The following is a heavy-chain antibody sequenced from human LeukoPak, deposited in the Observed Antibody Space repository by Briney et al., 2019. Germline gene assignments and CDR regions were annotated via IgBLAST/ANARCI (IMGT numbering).Heavy chain of an antibody. D-gene: IGHD4-17*01. CDR1: GFTFSSYS. Sequence: GGSLRLSCAASGFTFSSYSMNWVRQAPGKGLERVSSISRGSTHIHSADSVKGRFTISRDNAKNSLYLQMNGLRAEDTAVYYCARDPEDFGDYATPGNGYWGQGTLVTVSS. CDR2: ISRGSTHI. CDR3: ARDPEDFGDYATPGNGY. V-gene: IGHV3-21*06. J-gene: IGHJ4*02.